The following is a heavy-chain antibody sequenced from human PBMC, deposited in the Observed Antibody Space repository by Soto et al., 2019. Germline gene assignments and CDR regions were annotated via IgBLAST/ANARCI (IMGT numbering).Heavy chain of an antibody. V-gene: IGHV6-1*01. Sequence: PSQTLSLTCAISGDSVSTNSATWDWIRQSPSRGLEWLGRTYYRSKWYNDYAVSVEGRITINPDTSNNQVSLQLNSVTPDDTAVFFCSRLIGSSLLSSCGQRSLVPGSS. CDR1: GDSVSTNSAT. CDR2: TYYRSKWYN. CDR3: SRLIGSSLLSS. J-gene: IGHJ5*02. D-gene: IGHD3-10*01.